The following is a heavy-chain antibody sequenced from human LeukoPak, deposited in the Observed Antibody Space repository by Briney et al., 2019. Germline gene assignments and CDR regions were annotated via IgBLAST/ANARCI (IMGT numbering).Heavy chain of an antibody. J-gene: IGHJ4*02. Sequence: GGSLRLSCAASGFTFSSYSMNWVRQAPGKGLEWVSSISSSSSFIYYADSVKGRFTISRDNAKNSLYLQMNSLRAEDTAVYYCAREDEEMATPLDYWGQGTLVTVSS. D-gene: IGHD5-24*01. CDR3: AREDEEMATPLDY. CDR2: ISSSSSFI. V-gene: IGHV3-21*01. CDR1: GFTFSSYS.